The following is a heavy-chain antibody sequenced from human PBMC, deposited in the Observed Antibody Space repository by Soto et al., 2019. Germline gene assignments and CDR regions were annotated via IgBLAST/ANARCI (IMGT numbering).Heavy chain of an antibody. J-gene: IGHJ4*02. Sequence: EVQLLESGGGLVQPGGSLRLSCAASGFTFSSYAMSWVRQAPGKGLEWVSAISGSGGSTYYADSVKGRFTISRDNSKNPLYLQMNSLRAEDTAVYYCVADSITMIVVVIHFDYWGQGTLVTVSS. D-gene: IGHD3-22*01. CDR3: VADSITMIVVVIHFDY. CDR1: GFTFSSYA. V-gene: IGHV3-23*01. CDR2: ISGSGGST.